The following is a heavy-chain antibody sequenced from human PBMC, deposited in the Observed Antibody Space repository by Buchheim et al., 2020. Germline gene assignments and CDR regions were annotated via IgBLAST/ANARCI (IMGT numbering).Heavy chain of an antibody. Sequence: VQLVESGGGLVQPGGSLRLSCAASGFTFSSYWMSWVRQAPGKGLEWVAVISYDGSNKYYADSVKGRFTISRDNSKNTLYLQMNSLRAEDTAVYYCARDSGIAVAEYYFDYWGQGTL. CDR3: ARDSGIAVAEYYFDY. CDR1: GFTFSSYW. V-gene: IGHV3-30-3*01. CDR2: ISYDGSNK. J-gene: IGHJ4*02. D-gene: IGHD6-19*01.